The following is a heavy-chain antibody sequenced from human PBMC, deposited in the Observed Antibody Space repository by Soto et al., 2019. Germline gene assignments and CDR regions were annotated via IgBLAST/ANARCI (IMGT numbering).Heavy chain of an antibody. J-gene: IGHJ4*02. CDR2: MNPNSGNT. V-gene: IGHV1-8*01. Sequence: ASVKVSCKASGYTFTSYDINWVRQATGQGLEWMGWMNPNSGNTGYAHKFQGRVTMTRNTSISTAYMELSSLRSEDTAVYYCATARDTAMVRGFDYWGQGTLVTVSS. D-gene: IGHD5-18*01. CDR3: ATARDTAMVRGFDY. CDR1: GYTFTSYD.